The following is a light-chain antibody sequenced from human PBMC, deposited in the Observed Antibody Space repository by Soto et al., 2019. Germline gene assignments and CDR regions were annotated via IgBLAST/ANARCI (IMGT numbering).Light chain of an antibody. J-gene: IGKJ4*01. Sequence: EIVMTQSPATLSVSPGERATLSCRASQSVSSNLAWYQQKPGQPPRLLIYGASTRATGIPARFIGSGSGTEFTLTISSLQSEDFAVYYCQQRSNWPLTFGGGTKVDIK. V-gene: IGKV3-15*01. CDR2: GAS. CDR1: QSVSSN. CDR3: QQRSNWPLT.